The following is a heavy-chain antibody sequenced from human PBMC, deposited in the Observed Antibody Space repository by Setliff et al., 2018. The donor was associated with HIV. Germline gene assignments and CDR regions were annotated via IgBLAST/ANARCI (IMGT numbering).Heavy chain of an antibody. J-gene: IGHJ4*02. Sequence: SETLSLTCTVSGGSISNSRYYWSWIRQPPGKGLEWIGSIYYSGSTNYNPSPKSRVTISVNTSKNQFSLRVKSVTAGDTGLYFCARRRGPMVRGVDPAPSFFFDYWGQGTPVTVSS. CDR1: GGSISNSRYY. CDR3: ARRRGPMVRGVDPAPSFFFDY. CDR2: IYYSGST. D-gene: IGHD3-10*01. V-gene: IGHV4-39*07.